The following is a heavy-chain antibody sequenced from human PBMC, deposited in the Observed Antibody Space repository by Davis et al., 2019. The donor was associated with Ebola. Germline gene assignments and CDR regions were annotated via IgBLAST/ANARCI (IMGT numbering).Heavy chain of an antibody. CDR2: INHSGST. CDR1: GGSFSGYY. V-gene: IGHV4-34*01. CDR3: AKDLDGSSSPAYNWFDP. D-gene: IGHD6-6*01. J-gene: IGHJ5*02. Sequence: PSETLSLTCAVYGGSFSGYYWSWIRQPPGKGLEWIGEINHSGSTNYNPSLKSRVTISVDTSKNQFSLKLSSVTAADTAVYYCAKDLDGSSSPAYNWFDPWGQGTLVTVSS.